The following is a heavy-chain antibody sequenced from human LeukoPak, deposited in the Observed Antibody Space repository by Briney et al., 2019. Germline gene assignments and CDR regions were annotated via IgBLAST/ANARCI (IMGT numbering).Heavy chain of an antibody. CDR2: IYYSGST. Sequence: SETLSFTCTVSSGSISSYYWSWIRQPPGKGLEWIGYIYYSGSTNYNPSLKSRVTISVNTSKNQFSLKLSSVTAADTAVYYCARVDYFGSANDYWGQGTLVTVSS. CDR3: ARVDYFGSANDY. J-gene: IGHJ4*02. CDR1: SGSISSYY. D-gene: IGHD3-10*01. V-gene: IGHV4-59*01.